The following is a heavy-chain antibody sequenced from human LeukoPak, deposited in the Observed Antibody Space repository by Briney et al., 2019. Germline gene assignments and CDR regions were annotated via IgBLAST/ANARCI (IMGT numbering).Heavy chain of an antibody. D-gene: IGHD6-6*01. J-gene: IGHJ4*02. CDR2: IYYSGNT. V-gene: IGHV4-39*01. CDR3: ARHKLPIDY. Sequence: PSETLSLTCTVSGGSISSSSYYGGWIRQPPGKGLEWIGSIYYSGNTYYNPSLKSRVTISVDTSKNQFSLNLTSVTAADTAVYYCARHKLPIDYWGQGTLVTVSS. CDR1: GGSISSSSYY.